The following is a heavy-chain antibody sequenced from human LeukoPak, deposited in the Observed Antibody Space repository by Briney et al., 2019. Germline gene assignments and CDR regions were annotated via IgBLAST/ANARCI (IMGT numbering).Heavy chain of an antibody. J-gene: IGHJ4*02. CDR3: ARHAPPDNYFDC. CDR1: GGTFSSYA. V-gene: IGHV1-69*13. Sequence: GASVKVSCKASGGTFSSYAISWVRQAPEQGLEWMGGIIPIFGTANYAQKFQGRVTITADESTSTAYMELSSLRSEDTAVYYCARHAPPDNYFDCWGQGTLVTVSS. D-gene: IGHD3-9*01. CDR2: IIPIFGTA.